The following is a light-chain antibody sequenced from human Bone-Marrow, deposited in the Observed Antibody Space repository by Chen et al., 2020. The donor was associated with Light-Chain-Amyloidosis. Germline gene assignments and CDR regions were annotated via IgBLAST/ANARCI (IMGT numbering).Light chain of an antibody. J-gene: IGKJ2*01. CDR3: QQYGNSPQT. CDR2: NAF. CDR1: QSVSRNY. Sequence: ETVLTQSPGTLSLSPGERATLSCRASQSVSRNYLAWYQQNPGQAPRLLIYNAFNRATGIPDRFSASGSGTDFSLTISRLEPEDFAVYYCQQYGNSPQTFGQGTKLEIK. V-gene: IGKV3-20*01.